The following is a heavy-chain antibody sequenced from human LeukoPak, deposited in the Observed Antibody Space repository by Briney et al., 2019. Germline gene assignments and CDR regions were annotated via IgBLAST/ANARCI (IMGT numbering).Heavy chain of an antibody. J-gene: IGHJ3*02. CDR3: ATPPYGGNSDDDFDI. D-gene: IGHD4-23*01. CDR2: FDPEDGET. V-gene: IGHV1-24*01. Sequence: GASVKDSCMVSGYTLTELSMHWVRQAPGKGLEWMGGFDPEDGETIYAQKFQGRVTMTEDTSTDTAYMELSSLRSEDTAVYYCATPPYGGNSDDDFDIWGQGTMVTVSS. CDR1: GYTLTELS.